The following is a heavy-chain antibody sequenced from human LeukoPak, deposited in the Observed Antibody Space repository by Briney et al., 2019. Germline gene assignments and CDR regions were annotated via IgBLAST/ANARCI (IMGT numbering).Heavy chain of an antibody. D-gene: IGHD3-9*01. J-gene: IGHJ4*02. CDR1: GFTFSSYA. V-gene: IGHV3-23*01. CDR2: ISGSGGST. Sequence: GGSLRLSCAASGFTFSSYAMSWVRQAPGKVLEWVSAISGSGGSTYYADSVKGRFTISRDNSKNTLYLQMNSLRAEDTAVYYCAKGDILTGYYASPFDYWGQGTLVTVSS. CDR3: AKGDILTGYYASPFDY.